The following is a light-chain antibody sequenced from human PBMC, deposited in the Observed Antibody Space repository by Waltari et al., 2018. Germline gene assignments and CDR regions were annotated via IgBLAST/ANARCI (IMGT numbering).Light chain of an antibody. CDR3: SSYTSSSTLEGV. CDR2: DVS. Sequence: QSDLTQPASVSGSPGQSITITCTGTSSDVGGYNYFSWYQQTPGKAPKLMIYDVSNRPSGVSNRFSGSKSGNTASLTISGLQAEDEADYYCSSYTSSSTLEGVFGTGTKVTVL. V-gene: IGLV2-14*03. J-gene: IGLJ1*01. CDR1: SSDVGGYNY.